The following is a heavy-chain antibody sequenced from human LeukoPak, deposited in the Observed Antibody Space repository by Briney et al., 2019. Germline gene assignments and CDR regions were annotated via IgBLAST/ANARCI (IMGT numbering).Heavy chain of an antibody. Sequence: GGSLRLSRAASGFTFSRYNMNWVRQAPGKGLEWVSSISTSSLYIYYADSVKGRFTISRDNAKNSLYLQMNSLRAEDTAVYYCASEHSGNYYRPFDYWGQGTLVTVSS. J-gene: IGHJ4*02. CDR3: ASEHSGNYYRPFDY. CDR1: GFTFSRYN. D-gene: IGHD1-26*01. CDR2: ISTSSLYI. V-gene: IGHV3-21*01.